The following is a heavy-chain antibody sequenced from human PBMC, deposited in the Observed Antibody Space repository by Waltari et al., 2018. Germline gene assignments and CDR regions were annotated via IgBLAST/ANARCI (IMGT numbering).Heavy chain of an antibody. D-gene: IGHD3-22*01. J-gene: IGHJ4*02. CDR3: ARFPLKLYYDSSGYYLGY. CDR2: INAGNGNT. Sequence: QVQLAQSGAEVKKSGASVKVSCKASGYTFTSYAIHWVRQAPGQRLEWMGWINAGNGNTKYSQKFQGRVTITRDTSASTAYMELSSLRSEDTAVYYCARFPLKLYYDSSGYYLGYWGQGTLVTVSS. CDR1: GYTFTSYA. V-gene: IGHV1-3*01.